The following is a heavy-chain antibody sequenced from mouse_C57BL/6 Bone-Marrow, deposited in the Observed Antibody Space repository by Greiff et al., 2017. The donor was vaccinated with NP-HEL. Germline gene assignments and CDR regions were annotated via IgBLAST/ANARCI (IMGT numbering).Heavy chain of an antibody. Sequence: EVMLVESGGGLVKPGGSLKLSCAASGFTFSDYGMHWVRQAPEKGLEWVAYISSGSSTIYYADTVKGRFTISRDNAKNTLFLQLTSLRSEDTAMYYCARENRGYAMDYWGQGTSVTVSS. CDR1: GFTFSDYG. J-gene: IGHJ4*01. CDR2: ISSGSSTI. V-gene: IGHV5-17*01. CDR3: ARENRGYAMDY.